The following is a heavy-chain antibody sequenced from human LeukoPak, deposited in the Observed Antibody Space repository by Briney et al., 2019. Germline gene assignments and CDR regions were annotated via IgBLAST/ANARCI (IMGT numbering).Heavy chain of an antibody. V-gene: IGHV4-39*07. J-gene: IGHJ3*02. D-gene: IGHD2-15*01. CDR1: GGSISSSSYY. Sequence: SETLSLTCTVSGGSISSSSYYWGWIRQPPGKGLEWIGSIYYSGSTYYNPSLKSRVTISVDTSKNQFSLKLSSVTAADTAVYYCAREPLGYCSGGSCYSLGAFDIWGQGTMVTVSS. CDR3: AREPLGYCSGGSCYSLGAFDI. CDR2: IYYSGST.